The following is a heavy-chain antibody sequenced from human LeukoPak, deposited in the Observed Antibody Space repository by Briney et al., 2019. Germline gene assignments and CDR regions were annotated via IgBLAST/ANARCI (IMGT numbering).Heavy chain of an antibody. D-gene: IGHD1-26*01. CDR2: ISYDGSNK. Sequence: GGPLRLSCAASGFTYSSCAMHWLRQAPRKGVEWVAVISYDGSNKYYADSVKGRFTISRDNSKNTLYLQMNSLRAEDTAVYYCARQKWDSFDYWGQGTLVTVSS. J-gene: IGHJ4*02. CDR1: GFTYSSCA. V-gene: IGHV3-30-3*01. CDR3: ARQKWDSFDY.